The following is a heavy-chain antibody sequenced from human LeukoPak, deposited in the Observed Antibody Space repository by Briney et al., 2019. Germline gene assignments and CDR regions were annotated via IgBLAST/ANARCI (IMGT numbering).Heavy chain of an antibody. V-gene: IGHV3-48*03. J-gene: IGHJ4*02. CDR1: GFTFSSYE. D-gene: IGHD4-23*01. CDR3: ARDYGGSSPFDY. Sequence: GGSLRLSCAAAGFTFSSYEMHWGRQAPGKGLEWVSYISSSGSTIYYADSVKGRFTISRDNAKNSLYLQMNSLRAEDTAVYYCARDYGGSSPFDYWGQGTLVTVSS. CDR2: ISSSGSTI.